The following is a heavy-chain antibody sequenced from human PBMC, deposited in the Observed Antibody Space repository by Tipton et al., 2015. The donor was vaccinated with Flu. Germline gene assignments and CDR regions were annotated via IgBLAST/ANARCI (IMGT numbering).Heavy chain of an antibody. CDR1: GFTFSSYS. Sequence: GSLRLSCAASGFTFSSYSMNWVRQAPGKGLEWVSSISSSSSYIYYADSVKGRFTISRDNAKNSLYLQMNSLRAEDTAVYYCAREGAQWIQLWFHDYWGQGTLVTVSS. CDR3: AREGAQWIQLWFHDY. J-gene: IGHJ4*02. V-gene: IGHV3-21*01. D-gene: IGHD5-18*01. CDR2: ISSSSSYI.